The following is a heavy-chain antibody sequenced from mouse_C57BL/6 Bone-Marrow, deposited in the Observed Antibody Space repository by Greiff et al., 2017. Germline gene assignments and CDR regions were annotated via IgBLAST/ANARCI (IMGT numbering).Heavy chain of an antibody. V-gene: IGHV1-50*01. Sequence: QVHVKQPGAELVKPGASVKLSCKASGYTFTSYWMQWVKQRPGQGLEWIGEIDPSDSYTNYNQKFKGKATLTVDTSSSTAYMQLSSLTSEDSAVYYCARWGWGVYFDYWGQGTTLTVSS. D-gene: IGHD3-3*01. J-gene: IGHJ2*01. CDR3: ARWGWGVYFDY. CDR1: GYTFTSYW. CDR2: IDPSDSYT.